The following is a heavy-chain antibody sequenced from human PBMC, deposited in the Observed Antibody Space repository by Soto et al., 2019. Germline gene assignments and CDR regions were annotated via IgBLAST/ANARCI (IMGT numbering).Heavy chain of an antibody. V-gene: IGHV6-1*01. CDR3: ASGGILSSRWYWFDP. Sequence: SQTLSLTCAISGDSVSSNSAAWNWIRQSPSRGLEWLGRTYYRSKWYNDYAVSVKSRITINPDTSKNQFSLQLNSVTPEDTAVYYRASGGILSSRWYWFDPWGQGNLVTVSS. J-gene: IGHJ5*02. CDR2: TYYRSKWYN. CDR1: GDSVSSNSAA. D-gene: IGHD6-13*01.